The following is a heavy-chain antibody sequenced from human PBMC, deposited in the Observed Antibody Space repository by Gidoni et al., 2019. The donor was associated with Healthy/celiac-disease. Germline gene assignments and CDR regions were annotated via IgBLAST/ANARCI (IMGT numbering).Heavy chain of an antibody. CDR1: GVTFTSDA. D-gene: IGHD3-22*01. CDR3: AKDAEVGYYDSSGYYGPFDY. Sequence: EVQLLESGGGLVQPGGSLRLPWAASGVTFTSDAMSWVRQAPGKGLEWVSAISGSGGSTYYADPVKGRFTISRDNSKNTLYLQMNSLRAEDTAVYYCAKDAEVGYYDSSGYYGPFDYWGQGTLVTVSS. V-gene: IGHV3-23*01. J-gene: IGHJ4*02. CDR2: ISGSGGST.